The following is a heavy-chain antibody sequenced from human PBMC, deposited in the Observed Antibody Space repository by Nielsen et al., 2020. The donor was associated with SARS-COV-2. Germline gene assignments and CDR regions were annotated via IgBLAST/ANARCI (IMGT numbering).Heavy chain of an antibody. CDR2: IYYSGST. D-gene: IGHD6-19*01. J-gene: IGHJ6*02. Sequence: SETLSLTCTVSGGSISSSSYYWGWIRQPPGKGLEWIGSIYYSGSTYYNPSLKSRVTISVDTSKNQFSLKLSSVTAADTAVYYCALLAGTDYYYYGMDVWGQGTTVTVSS. V-gene: IGHV4-39*01. CDR3: ALLAGTDYYYYGMDV. CDR1: GGSISSSSYY.